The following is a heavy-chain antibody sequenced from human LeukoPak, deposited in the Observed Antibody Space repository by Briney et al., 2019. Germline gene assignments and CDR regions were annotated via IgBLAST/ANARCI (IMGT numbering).Heavy chain of an antibody. CDR2: ISYDGSNK. Sequence: GRSLRLSCAASGFTFSSYAMHWVRQAPGKGLEWVAVISYDGSNKYYADSVKGRFTISRDNSKNTPYLQMNSLRAEDTAVYYCARDQYCSSTSCSPPSYYYGMDVWGKGTTVTVSS. V-gene: IGHV3-30*04. CDR3: ARDQYCSSTSCSPPSYYYGMDV. D-gene: IGHD2-2*01. CDR1: GFTFSSYA. J-gene: IGHJ6*04.